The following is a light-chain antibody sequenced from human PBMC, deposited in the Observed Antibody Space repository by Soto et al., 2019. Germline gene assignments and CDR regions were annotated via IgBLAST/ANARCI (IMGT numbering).Light chain of an antibody. V-gene: IGLV1-44*01. CDR3: AVGWNDLHGPGV. CDR2: SHD. J-gene: IGLJ3*02. Sequence: QSVLTQPPSASGPPGQRVTISCSGSSSTIGSNTVDWYQQLPGTAPKLRIYSHDQRPSAGPDRFSASRSGTSASLAISGLQPGDEGIEYCAVGWNDLHGPGVFGGGTKVTVL. CDR1: SSTIGSNT.